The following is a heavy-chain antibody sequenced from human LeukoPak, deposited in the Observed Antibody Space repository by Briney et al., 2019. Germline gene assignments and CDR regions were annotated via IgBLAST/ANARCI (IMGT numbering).Heavy chain of an antibody. V-gene: IGHV1-18*04. D-gene: IGHD3-22*01. CDR2: ISGYNGNT. CDR3: ASWRYYDSSGANDAFDI. CDR1: GYTFTGYY. J-gene: IGHJ3*02. Sequence: ASVKVSCKASGYTFTGYYMHWVRQASGQGLEWMGWISGYNGNTNYAQKLQGRVTMTTDTSTSTAYMELRSLRSDDTAVYYCASWRYYDSSGANDAFDIWGQGTMVTVSS.